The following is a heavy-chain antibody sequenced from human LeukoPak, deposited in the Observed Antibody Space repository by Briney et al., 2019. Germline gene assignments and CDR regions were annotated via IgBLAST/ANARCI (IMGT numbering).Heavy chain of an antibody. J-gene: IGHJ4*02. D-gene: IGHD4-11*01. CDR1: GFTFSSYA. Sequence: PRGSLRLSCAASGFTFSSYAMSWVRQAPGKGLEWVSAISGSGGSTYYADSVKGRFTISRDNSKNTLYLQMNSLRAEDTAVYYCAKGGYSNLNYFDYWGQGTLVTVSS. CDR3: AKGGYSNLNYFDY. V-gene: IGHV3-23*01. CDR2: ISGSGGST.